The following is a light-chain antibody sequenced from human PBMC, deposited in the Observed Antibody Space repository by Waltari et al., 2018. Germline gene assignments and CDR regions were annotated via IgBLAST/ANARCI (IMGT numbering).Light chain of an antibody. J-gene: IGKJ1*01. CDR2: GAS. CDR3: QNHERLPAV. Sequence: EIVSTQSPGTLSLSPGERATLSCRASQSIGRYLVWYQQKPGQAPRLLIYGASSRAAGIPDRFSGSGSGTDFSLTISRLEPEDFAVYYCQNHERLPAVFGQGTKVEIK. V-gene: IGKV3-20*01. CDR1: QSIGRY.